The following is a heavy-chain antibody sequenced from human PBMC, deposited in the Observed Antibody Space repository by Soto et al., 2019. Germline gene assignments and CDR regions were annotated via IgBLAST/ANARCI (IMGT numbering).Heavy chain of an antibody. Sequence: SVKVSCKASGGTFSSYAISWVRQAPGQGLEWMGGIIPIFGTANYAQKFQGRVTITADESTSTAYMELSSLRSEDTAVYYCAREEMYYYDSSGYLYGMDVWGQGTTVTVSS. J-gene: IGHJ6*02. D-gene: IGHD3-22*01. V-gene: IGHV1-69*13. CDR2: IIPIFGTA. CDR3: AREEMYYYDSSGYLYGMDV. CDR1: GGTFSSYA.